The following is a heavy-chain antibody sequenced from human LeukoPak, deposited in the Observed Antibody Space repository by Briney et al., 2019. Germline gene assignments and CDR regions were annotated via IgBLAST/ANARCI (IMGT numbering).Heavy chain of an antibody. J-gene: IGHJ4*02. Sequence: ASVKVSCKASGYTFTGYYIHWVRQAPGQGLEWMGWSNPNSGVTNYAQKFQTRVTMTRDTSISTAYMELSRLRSDDTAVYYCARESNYYGSGSPPPPDYWGQGTLVTVSS. CDR2: SNPNSGVT. D-gene: IGHD3-10*01. V-gene: IGHV1-2*02. CDR1: GYTFTGYY. CDR3: ARESNYYGSGSPPPPDY.